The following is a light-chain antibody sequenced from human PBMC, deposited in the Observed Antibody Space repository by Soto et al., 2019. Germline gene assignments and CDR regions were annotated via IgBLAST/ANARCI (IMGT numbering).Light chain of an antibody. CDR3: MLYMGGGLVV. V-gene: IGLV8-61*01. Sequence: QTVVTQEPSFSVSPGGTVTLTCGLTSGSVSTTYYTSWYQQTPGPAPRTLIYSTNIRSSGVPDRFSGSILGNKAALTITGAQADDESDYHCMLYMGGGLVVFGGGTKVTVL. J-gene: IGLJ2*01. CDR2: STN. CDR1: SGSVSTTYY.